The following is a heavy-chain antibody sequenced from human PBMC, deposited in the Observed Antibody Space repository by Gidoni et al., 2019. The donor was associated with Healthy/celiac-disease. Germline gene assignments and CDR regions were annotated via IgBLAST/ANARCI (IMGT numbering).Heavy chain of an antibody. D-gene: IGHD4-17*01. Sequence: QLQLQESGPGLVKPSETLSLTCTVSGGSISSSSYSWGWIRQPPGKGLEWIGSIYYSGSTYYNPSLKSRVTISVDTSKNQFALKLSSVTAADTAVYYCARHASMTTVTSPYFDYWGQGTLVTVSS. CDR2: IYYSGST. CDR3: ARHASMTTVTSPYFDY. J-gene: IGHJ4*02. V-gene: IGHV4-39*01. CDR1: GGSISSSSYS.